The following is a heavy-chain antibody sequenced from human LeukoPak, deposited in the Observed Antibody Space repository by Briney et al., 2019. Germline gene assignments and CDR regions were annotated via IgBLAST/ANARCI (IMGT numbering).Heavy chain of an antibody. CDR1: GFTFSSYA. CDR3: ARVAGGNSPYYFDY. CDR2: ISYDGSYK. D-gene: IGHD4-23*01. J-gene: IGHJ4*02. Sequence: PGGSLRLSCAASGFTFSSYAMHWVRQAPGKGLEWVAVISYDGSYKYYADSVKGRFTISRDNAKNTLYLQMNSLRAEDTAVYYCARVAGGNSPYYFDYWGQGTLVTVSS. V-gene: IGHV3-30-3*01.